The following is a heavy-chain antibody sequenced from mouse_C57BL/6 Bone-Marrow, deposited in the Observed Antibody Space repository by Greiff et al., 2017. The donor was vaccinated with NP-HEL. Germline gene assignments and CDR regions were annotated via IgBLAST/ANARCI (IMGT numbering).Heavy chain of an antibody. CDR1: GFTFSSYA. CDR2: ISDGGSYT. D-gene: IGHD4-1*02. CDR3: ARGQLGRDYYAMDY. J-gene: IGHJ4*01. Sequence: DVMLVESGGGLVKPGGSLKLSCAASGFTFSSYAMSWVRQTPEKRLEWVATISDGGSYTYYPDNVKGRFTISRDNANNNLYLQMSHLKSEDTAMYYCARGQLGRDYYAMDYWGQGTSVTVSS. V-gene: IGHV5-4*03.